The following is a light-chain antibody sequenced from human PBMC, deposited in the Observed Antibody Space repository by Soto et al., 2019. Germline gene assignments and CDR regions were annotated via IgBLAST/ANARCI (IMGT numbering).Light chain of an antibody. Sequence: EIFLTQSPDTLSLSPGERATLTCRASQSVTNYIAWYHQRPGQPPRLLIYDASNSATGVPARFSGTRSETDFTLTISDVEPANSGLYYGPQLLNWPPGFGQGTNVEIK. CDR3: PQLLNWPPG. J-gene: IGKJ1*01. V-gene: IGKV3-11*01. CDR2: DAS. CDR1: QSVTNY.